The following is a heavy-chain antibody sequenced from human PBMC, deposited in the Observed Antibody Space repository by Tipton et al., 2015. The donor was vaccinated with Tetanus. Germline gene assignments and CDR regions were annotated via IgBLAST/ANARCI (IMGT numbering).Heavy chain of an antibody. CDR1: GFTFSSYA. CDR2: ISGSGGST. CDR3: AKDADITIFGVVPGGFDY. V-gene: IGHV3-23*01. J-gene: IGHJ4*02. Sequence: SLRLSCAASGFTFSSYAMSWVRQAPGKGLEWVSAISGSGGSTYYADSVKGRFTISRDNSKNTLYLQMNSLRAEDTAVYYCAKDADITIFGVVPGGFDYWGQGTLVTVSS. D-gene: IGHD3-3*01.